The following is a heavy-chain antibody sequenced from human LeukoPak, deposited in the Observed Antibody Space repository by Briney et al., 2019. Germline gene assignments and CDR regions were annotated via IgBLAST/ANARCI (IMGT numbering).Heavy chain of an antibody. Sequence: GGSLRLSCAASDFSFSNYGMHWVRQAPGKGLEWVAVILYDGNNKHYAESVKGRFTISRDNSNNMLYQQMNSLRPEDTAVYYCAKDRLFGSGLNGPHYYYGMDVWGQGTTVTVSS. CDR1: DFSFSNYG. CDR3: AKDRLFGSGLNGPHYYYGMDV. CDR2: ILYDGNNK. J-gene: IGHJ6*02. D-gene: IGHD1-26*01. V-gene: IGHV3-30*18.